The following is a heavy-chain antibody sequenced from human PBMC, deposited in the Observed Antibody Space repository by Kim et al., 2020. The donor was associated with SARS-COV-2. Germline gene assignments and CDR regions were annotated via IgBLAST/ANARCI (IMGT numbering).Heavy chain of an antibody. J-gene: IGHJ6*02. V-gene: IGHV3-23*01. CDR3: AKSKSRGRDYYYGMDV. D-gene: IGHD3-10*01. Sequence: SVKGRFTISRDNSKNTLYLQMNSLRAEDTAVYYCAKSKSRGRDYYYGMDVWGQGTTVTVSS.